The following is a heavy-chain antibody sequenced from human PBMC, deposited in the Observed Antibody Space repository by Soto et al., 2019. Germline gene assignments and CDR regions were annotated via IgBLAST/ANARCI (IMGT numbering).Heavy chain of an antibody. D-gene: IGHD2-15*01. CDR1: GFTFSDHY. CDR2: TRNKANSYTT. V-gene: IGHV3-72*01. Sequence: EVQLMESGGGLVQPGGSLRLSCAASGFTFSDHYMDWVRQAPGKGLEWVGRTRNKANSYTTEYAASVKGRFTISRDDSKNSLYLQMNSLKTEDTAVYYCAPSPRHCSGGSCSYFDYWGQGTLVTVSS. CDR3: APSPRHCSGGSCSYFDY. J-gene: IGHJ4*02.